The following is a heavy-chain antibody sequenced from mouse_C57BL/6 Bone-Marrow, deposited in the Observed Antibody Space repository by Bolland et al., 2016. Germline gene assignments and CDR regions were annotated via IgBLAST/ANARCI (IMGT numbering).Heavy chain of an antibody. V-gene: IGHV5-12*01. CDR3: ARRGTAAY. Sequence: YYPDTVKGRFTISRDNAKNTLYLQMSRLKSEDTAMYYCARRGTAAYWGQGTLV. J-gene: IGHJ3*01. D-gene: IGHD1-2*01.